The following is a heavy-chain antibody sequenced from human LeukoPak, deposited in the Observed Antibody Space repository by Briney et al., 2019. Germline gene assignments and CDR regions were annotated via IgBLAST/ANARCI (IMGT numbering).Heavy chain of an antibody. CDR1: GGSISSGGYY. V-gene: IGHV4-31*03. D-gene: IGHD2-2*01. CDR3: ARDRIVVVPAALGLYYYYYGMDV. Sequence: SQALSLTCTVSGGSISSGGYYWSWIRQHPGKGLEWIGYIYYSGSTYYNPSLKSRVTISVDTSKNQFSLKPSSVTAADTAVYYCARDRIVVVPAALGLYYYYYGMDVWGQGTTVTVSS. CDR2: IYYSGST. J-gene: IGHJ6*02.